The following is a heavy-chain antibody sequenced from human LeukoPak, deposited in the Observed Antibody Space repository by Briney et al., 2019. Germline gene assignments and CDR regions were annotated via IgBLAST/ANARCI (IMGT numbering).Heavy chain of an antibody. J-gene: IGHJ3*02. CDR1: GYTFTSYG. D-gene: IGHD3-22*01. Sequence: ASVKVSCKASGYTFTSYGISWVRQAPGQGLEWMGWISAYNGNTNYAQKLQGRVTMTTDTSTSTAYMELRSLRSDDTAVYYFAREADSSGYYAFDIWGQGTMVTVSS. CDR2: ISAYNGNT. CDR3: AREADSSGYYAFDI. V-gene: IGHV1-18*01.